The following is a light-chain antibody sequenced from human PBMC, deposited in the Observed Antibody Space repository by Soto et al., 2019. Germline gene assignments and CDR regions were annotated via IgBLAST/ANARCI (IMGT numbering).Light chain of an antibody. V-gene: IGKV1-27*01. CDR3: QKYNTAPQT. J-gene: IGKJ1*01. CDR1: QGIIDY. CDR2: AAS. Sequence: DIQMTQSPSSLSASVGDRVTITCRASQGIIDYLAWYQHKPGKAPNLLIYAASTLHSGVPSRFSGSGSGTDFTLTISNLQPEDVGTYYCQKYNTAPQTFGPGTKVEIK.